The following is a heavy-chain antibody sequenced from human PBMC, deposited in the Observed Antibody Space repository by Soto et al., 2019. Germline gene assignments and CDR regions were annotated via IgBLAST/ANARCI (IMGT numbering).Heavy chain of an antibody. V-gene: IGHV4-4*02. Sequence: QVQLQESGPGLVKPSGTLSLTCAVSGGSISSSNWWSWVRQPPGKGLEWIGEIYHSGSTNYNPSLQSPVTLSVHQSSNQSSLKLSAVTAADTAVYYCARRWREASVVYWGQGPLVTVSS. CDR3: ARRWREASVVY. CDR2: IYHSGST. J-gene: IGHJ4*02. CDR1: GGSISSSNW.